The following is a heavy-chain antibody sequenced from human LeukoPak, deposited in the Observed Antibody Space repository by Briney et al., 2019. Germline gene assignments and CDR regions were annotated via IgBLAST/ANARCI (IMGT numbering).Heavy chain of an antibody. D-gene: IGHD6-19*01. Sequence: SETLSLTCTVSGGSISSSSYYWGWIRQPPGKGLEWIGSIYYSGSTYYNPSLKSRVTISVDTSKNQFSLKLSSVTAADTAVYYCARSRGWYGSCCDPWGQGTLVTVSS. CDR2: IYYSGST. J-gene: IGHJ5*02. CDR1: GGSISSSSYY. CDR3: ARSRGWYGSCCDP. V-gene: IGHV4-39*01.